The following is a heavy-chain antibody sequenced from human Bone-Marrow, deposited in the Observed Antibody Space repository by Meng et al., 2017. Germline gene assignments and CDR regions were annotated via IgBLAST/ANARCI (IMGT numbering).Heavy chain of an antibody. CDR1: GYTFTSYY. J-gene: IGHJ4*02. D-gene: IGHD3-22*01. V-gene: IGHV1-46*01. Sequence: ASVKVSCKASGYTFTSYYMHWVRQAPGQGLEWMGIINPSGGSTSYAQEFQGRVTMTRDTSTSTVYMELSSLRSEDTAVYYCARDIEYRGTYYYDSSGYYYFDYWGQGTLVTVSS. CDR2: INPSGGST. CDR3: ARDIEYRGTYYYDSSGYYYFDY.